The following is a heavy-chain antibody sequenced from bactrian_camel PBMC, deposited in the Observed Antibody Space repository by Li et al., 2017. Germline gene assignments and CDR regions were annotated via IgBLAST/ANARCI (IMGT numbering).Heavy chain of an antibody. Sequence: VQLVESGGGLVQPGGSLRLSCAASGFTFSNHAMNWVRQSPQKGLEWVSAIDSGGYTAYSADSVKGRFTISRDNAKNTLYLQMNSLKSEDTALYYCAHTPFPYGGNWFHDYWGQGTQVTVS. CDR1: GFTFSNHA. V-gene: IGHV3S31*01. D-gene: IGHD6*01. J-gene: IGHJ4*01. CDR3: AHTPFPYGGNWFHDY. CDR2: IDSGGYTA.